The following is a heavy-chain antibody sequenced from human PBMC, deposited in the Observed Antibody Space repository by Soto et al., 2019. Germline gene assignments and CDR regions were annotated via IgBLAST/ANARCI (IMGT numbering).Heavy chain of an antibody. Sequence: GGSLRLSCAASGFTFSSYEMNWVRQAPGKGLEWVSYISSSGSTIYYADSVKGRFTISRDNAKNSLYLQMNSLRAEDTAVYYCARDSAQAIFRPWNYYYGMDVWGQGTTVTVSS. D-gene: IGHD3-3*01. CDR3: ARDSAQAIFRPWNYYYGMDV. J-gene: IGHJ6*02. CDR2: ISSSGSTI. CDR1: GFTFSSYE. V-gene: IGHV3-48*03.